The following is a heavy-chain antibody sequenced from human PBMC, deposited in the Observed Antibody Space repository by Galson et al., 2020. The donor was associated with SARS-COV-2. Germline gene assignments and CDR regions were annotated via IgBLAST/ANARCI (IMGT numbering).Heavy chain of an antibody. D-gene: IGHD5-12*01. CDR1: GYNFAAYY. CDR3: ARGYELVAF. Sequence: ASVKVSCKASGYNFAAYYIHWARQATGQRLEWMGWINPHRGDTSYTQKFQGRVTITRDMSVNTAYMELRGLTSDDTAVYFCARGYELVAFWGQGSLVTVSS. J-gene: IGHJ4*02. V-gene: IGHV1-2*02. CDR2: INPHRGDT.